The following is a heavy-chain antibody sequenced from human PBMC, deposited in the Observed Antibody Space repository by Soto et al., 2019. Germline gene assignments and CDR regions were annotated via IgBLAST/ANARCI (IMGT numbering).Heavy chain of an antibody. V-gene: IGHV1-24*01. J-gene: IGHJ5*02. Sequence: ASVKVSCKVSGYTLTELSMHWVRQAPGKGLEWMGGFDPEDGETIYAQKFQGRVAMTEDTSTDTAYMELSSLRSEDTAVYYCATCPSAAGTDDWLDPWGQGTLVTVSS. D-gene: IGHD6-13*01. CDR2: FDPEDGET. CDR1: GYTLTELS. CDR3: ATCPSAAGTDDWLDP.